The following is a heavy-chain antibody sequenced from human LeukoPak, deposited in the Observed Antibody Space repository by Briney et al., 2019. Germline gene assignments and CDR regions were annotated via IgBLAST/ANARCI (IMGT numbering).Heavy chain of an antibody. Sequence: PGGSLRLSCAASGFTFSDYYMSWIRQAPGKGLEWVSYISSSGSTIYYGDSVKGRFTISRDNAKNSLYLQMNSLRAEDTAVYYCARDSSNILRFLEWPPDYWGQGTLVTVSS. CDR3: ARDSSNILRFLEWPPDY. J-gene: IGHJ4*02. CDR2: ISSSGSTI. CDR1: GFTFSDYY. D-gene: IGHD3-3*01. V-gene: IGHV3-11*04.